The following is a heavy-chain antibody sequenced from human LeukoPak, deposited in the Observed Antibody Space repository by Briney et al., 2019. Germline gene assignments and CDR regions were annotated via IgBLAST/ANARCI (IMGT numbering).Heavy chain of an antibody. J-gene: IGHJ4*02. CDR2: IYYSGST. D-gene: IGHD6-19*01. V-gene: IGHV4-39*01. Sequence: ASETLSLTCTVSGGSISSSSYYWGWIRQPPGKGLEWIGSIYYSGSTYYNPSLKSRVTISVDTSKNQFSLKLSSVTAADTAVYYCARGEVAVAGTDFDYWGQGTLVTVSS. CDR1: GGSISSSSYY. CDR3: ARGEVAVAGTDFDY.